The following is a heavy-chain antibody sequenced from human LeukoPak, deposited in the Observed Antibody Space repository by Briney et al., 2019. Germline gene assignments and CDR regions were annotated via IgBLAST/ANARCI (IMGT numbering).Heavy chain of an antibody. Sequence: PGGSLRLSCVVSGFTFSRYGVQWVRQAPGKGLEWVALIWYDGSNKYYADSVKGRFTISRDDSKNTLYLQMNSLRAEDTAVYYCARDPGTTSYYFDYWGQGTLVTVSS. CDR3: ARDPGTTSYYFDY. CDR2: IWYDGSNK. V-gene: IGHV3-33*01. CDR1: GFTFSRYG. D-gene: IGHD1-1*01. J-gene: IGHJ4*02.